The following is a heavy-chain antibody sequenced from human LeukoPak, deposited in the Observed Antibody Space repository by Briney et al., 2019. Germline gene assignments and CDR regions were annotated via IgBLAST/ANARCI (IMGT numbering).Heavy chain of an antibody. CDR2: MNPNSGNT. CDR3: ARGGSPVVPAAIRAFDI. D-gene: IGHD2-2*01. CDR1: GYTFTSYD. Sequence: GASVKVSCKASGYTFTSYDINWVRQATGQGVEWMGWMNPNSGNTGYAQKFQGRVTITRNTSISTAYMELSSLRSEDTAVYYCARGGSPVVPAAIRAFDIWGQGTMVTVSS. J-gene: IGHJ3*02. V-gene: IGHV1-8*03.